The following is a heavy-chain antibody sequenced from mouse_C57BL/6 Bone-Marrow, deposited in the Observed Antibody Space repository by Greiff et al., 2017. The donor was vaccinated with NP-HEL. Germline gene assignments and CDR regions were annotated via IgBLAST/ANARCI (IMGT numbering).Heavy chain of an antibody. CDR3: ASDSKGYYYAMDY. CDR2: IYPRSGNT. J-gene: IGHJ4*01. V-gene: IGHV1-81*01. CDR1: GYTFTSYG. D-gene: IGHD1-3*01. Sequence: QVQLQQSGAELARPGASVKLSCKASGYTFTSYGISWVKQRTGQGLEWIGEIYPRSGNTYYNEKFKGKATLTADKSSSTAYMELRSLTSEDSAVYFCASDSKGYYYAMDYWGQGTSVTVSS.